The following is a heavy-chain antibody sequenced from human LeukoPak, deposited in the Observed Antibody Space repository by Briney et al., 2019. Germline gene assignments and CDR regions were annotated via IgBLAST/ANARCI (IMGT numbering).Heavy chain of an antibody. CDR3: AGASSWYVFDS. Sequence: SGTLSLTCAVSGGYISSSNWWSWVRQPPGKGLEWIGEIYHSGSTNYNPSLKSRVTISIDTSKNQFSLKLSSVTAADTAIYYCAGASSWYVFDSWGQGTLVTVSS. J-gene: IGHJ4*02. D-gene: IGHD6-13*01. V-gene: IGHV4-4*02. CDR1: GGYISSSNW. CDR2: IYHSGST.